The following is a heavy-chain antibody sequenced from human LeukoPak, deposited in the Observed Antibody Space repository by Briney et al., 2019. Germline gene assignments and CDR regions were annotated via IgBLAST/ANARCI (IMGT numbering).Heavy chain of an antibody. CDR2: ISEDGSNI. J-gene: IGHJ4*02. V-gene: IGHV3-30*18. D-gene: IGHD6-13*01. Sequence: GGSLRLSCAAPGFTFRNYGMHCLRQAPGKGLEWVAVISEDGSNIHYADSVRGRFTISRDNSNNMLHLQMNSLRAEDTAIYYCAKDRETTASGTFDSWGQGTLVTVSS. CDR3: AKDRETTASGTFDS. CDR1: GFTFRNYG.